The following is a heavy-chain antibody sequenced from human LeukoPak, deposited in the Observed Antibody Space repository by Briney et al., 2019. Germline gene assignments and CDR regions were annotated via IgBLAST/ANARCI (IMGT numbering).Heavy chain of an antibody. V-gene: IGHV1-58*01. Sequence: GTSVKVSCKTSGFTFSSSAVQWVRQARGQRLEWIGWIVVGSGNTNYAQKFQERVTITRDMSTSTTYMELSSLRSEDTAVYYCAAESGTLVRGVPNWFDPWGQGTLVTVSS. J-gene: IGHJ5*02. CDR3: AAESGTLVRGVPNWFDP. CDR2: IVVGSGNT. D-gene: IGHD3-10*01. CDR1: GFTFSSSA.